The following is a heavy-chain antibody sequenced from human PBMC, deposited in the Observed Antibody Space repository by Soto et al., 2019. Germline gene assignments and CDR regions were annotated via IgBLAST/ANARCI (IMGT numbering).Heavy chain of an antibody. Sequence: GESLKISCPGSGYSFASYWIGWVRQIPGKDLEWMGIIYPGDSDTRYSPSFQGQVTISADKSLRTAYLQWTSLKASDTALYYCARTRSFTLGFYYDGMDVWGQGTTVTVYS. J-gene: IGHJ6*02. D-gene: IGHD6-6*01. CDR3: ARTRSFTLGFYYDGMDV. V-gene: IGHV5-51*01. CDR2: IYPGDSDT. CDR1: GYSFASYW.